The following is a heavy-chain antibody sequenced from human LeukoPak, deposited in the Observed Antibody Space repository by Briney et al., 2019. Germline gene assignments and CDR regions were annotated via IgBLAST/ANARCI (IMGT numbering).Heavy chain of an antibody. CDR1: GFTFSSYA. V-gene: IGHV3-23*01. J-gene: IGHJ6*03. D-gene: IGHD5-18*01. CDR2: ISGSGGST. Sequence: GGSLRLSCAASGFTFSSYAMSWVRQAPGKGLEWVSAISGSGGSTYYADSVKGRFTISRDNSKNTLYLQMNSLRAEDTAVYYCAKEYSYGPYYYYYYMDVWGKGTTVTVSS. CDR3: AKEYSYGPYYYYYYMDV.